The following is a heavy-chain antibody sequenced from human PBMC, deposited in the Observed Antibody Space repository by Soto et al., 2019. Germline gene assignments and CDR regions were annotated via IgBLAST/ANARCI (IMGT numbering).Heavy chain of an antibody. Sequence: QITLKESGPSLVKPTQTLTLTCTFSGFSLSTGGVGVGWIRQPPGKALEWLALIYWDDDKRYSPSLRSRLTVTKDTSKTPVVPTMTNMDPVYTATYYCAHSRCGGDCLQSYSSHYYYGMDVWGQGTTVTVSS. D-gene: IGHD2-21*02. CDR3: AHSRCGGDCLQSYSSHYYYGMDV. CDR2: IYWDDDK. V-gene: IGHV2-5*02. CDR1: GFSLSTGGVG. J-gene: IGHJ6*02.